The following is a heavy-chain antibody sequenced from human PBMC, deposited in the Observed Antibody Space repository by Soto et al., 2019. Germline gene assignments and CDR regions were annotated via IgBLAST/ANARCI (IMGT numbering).Heavy chain of an antibody. CDR2: IYTGGST. CDR1: GLIVSSTD. J-gene: IGHJ3*01. D-gene: IGHD6-13*01. CDR3: ARVLRQQLPNDAFDF. Sequence: GGSLRLSCAASGLIVSSTDMSWVRQAPGRGLEWVSVIYTGGSTNYADSVKGRFTISRHSSKNTLLLQLNSLRPEETAVYYCARVLRQQLPNDAFDFWGQGTMVTVSS. V-gene: IGHV3-53*04.